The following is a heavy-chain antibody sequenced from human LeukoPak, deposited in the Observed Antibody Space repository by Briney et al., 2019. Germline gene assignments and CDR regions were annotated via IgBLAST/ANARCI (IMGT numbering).Heavy chain of an antibody. CDR2: ISGSGDNT. V-gene: IGHV3-23*01. Sequence: PGGSLRLSCAASGCTFSNYGMSWVRQAPGKGLEWVSAISGSGDNTYYADSVKGRFTSSRDNSKNTLYLQLNSLRAEDTAVYYCARDGQYSSSAGDFDYWGQGTLVTVSS. D-gene: IGHD6-6*01. J-gene: IGHJ4*02. CDR3: ARDGQYSSSAGDFDY. CDR1: GCTFSNYG.